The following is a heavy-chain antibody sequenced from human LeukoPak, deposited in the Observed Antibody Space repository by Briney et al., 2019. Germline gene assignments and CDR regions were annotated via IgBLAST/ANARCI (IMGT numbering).Heavy chain of an antibody. Sequence: SETLSLTYTVSGGSISNGDYYWSWIRQPPGTGLEWIGYIYYSGSAYYNPSLQSRVTISVDTSKNQFSLKLSSVTAADTAVYYCAKYGDYPFDYWGQGTLVTVSS. CDR1: GGSISNGDYY. CDR2: IYYSGSA. V-gene: IGHV4-30-4*01. J-gene: IGHJ4*02. D-gene: IGHD4-17*01. CDR3: AKYGDYPFDY.